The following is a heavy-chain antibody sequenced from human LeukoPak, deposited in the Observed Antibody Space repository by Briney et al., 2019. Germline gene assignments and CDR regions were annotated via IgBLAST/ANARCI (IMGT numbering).Heavy chain of an antibody. J-gene: IGHJ6*02. CDR1: GFTFSRDW. Sequence: GGSLRLSCAASGFTFSRDWMAWVRQAPGKGLEWVANIKEDGSGKYYVDSVRGRFTISRDNAKNSLYLQMNSLRVEDTAKYYCVRYFYCSAMDVWGLGTTVTVSS. CDR3: VRYFYCSAMDV. V-gene: IGHV3-7*01. CDR2: IKEDGSGK.